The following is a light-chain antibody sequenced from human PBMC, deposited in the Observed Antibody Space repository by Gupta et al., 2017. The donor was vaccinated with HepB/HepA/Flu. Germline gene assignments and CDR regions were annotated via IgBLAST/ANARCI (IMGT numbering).Light chain of an antibody. CDR2: EVS. J-gene: IGKJ5*01. CDR3: QHRSNCPIT. CDR1: QSVSHY. V-gene: IGKV3-11*01. Sequence: DIVFTQSPDTLSLSPGERATLSCRASQSVSHYLAWYQQKPGQAPRLLIYEVSNRAIGIPARFSGRGSGTEFTLTISSLEPEDFALYYCQHRSNCPITFGQGTRVEIK.